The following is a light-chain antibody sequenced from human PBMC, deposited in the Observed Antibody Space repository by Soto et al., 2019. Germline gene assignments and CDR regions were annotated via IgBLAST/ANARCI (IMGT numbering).Light chain of an antibody. V-gene: IGLV2-11*01. CDR3: CSYAGTFTVV. CDR2: DVN. J-gene: IGLJ1*01. Sequence: QSALTQPRSVSGSPGQSVTISCTGSSSDVGAYNYVSWYQQYPGKAPKVVIYDVNQRPSGVTDRFSGSKSGNTASLTISGLQAEDEADYYCCSYAGTFTVVFGSGTKLTVL. CDR1: SSDVGAYNY.